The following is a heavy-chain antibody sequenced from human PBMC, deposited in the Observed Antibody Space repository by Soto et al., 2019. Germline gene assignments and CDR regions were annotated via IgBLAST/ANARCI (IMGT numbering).Heavy chain of an antibody. CDR3: ARDRAGGDFDI. CDR1: EFVFSTYA. Sequence: EVQLVESGGGLVQPGGSLRLSCAASEFVFSTYAMNWVRQAPGKGLEWLSFITSGSTTIYYADSVKGRFTVSRDNAKNSLYLQMNSLRDDDTAVYYCARDRAGGDFDIWGQGTIVTVSS. V-gene: IGHV3-48*02. J-gene: IGHJ3*02. CDR2: ITSGSTTI. D-gene: IGHD1-26*01.